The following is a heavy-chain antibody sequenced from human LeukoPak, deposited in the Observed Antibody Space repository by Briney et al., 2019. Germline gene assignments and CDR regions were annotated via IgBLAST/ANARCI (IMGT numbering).Heavy chain of an antibody. V-gene: IGHV1-46*01. Sequence: ASVKVSCTASGYSFTSDYMHWVRQAPGQGLEWMGRINPSGGSPRYAPKLQCSVTMPRDTSTSTAYMELSSLSSEDTAVYYCAMPFHDRTWFDPWGQGTLVTVSS. CDR3: AMPFHDRTWFDP. J-gene: IGHJ5*02. CDR1: GYSFTSDY. CDR2: INPSGGSP.